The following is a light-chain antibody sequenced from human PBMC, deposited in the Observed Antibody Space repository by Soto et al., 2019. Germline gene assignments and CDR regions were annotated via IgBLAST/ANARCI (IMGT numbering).Light chain of an antibody. CDR3: QQSYSTPIT. V-gene: IGKV1-39*01. CDR2: AAS. Sequence: DIQMTHSPSSLSASVADRVTITCRASQSISSYLNWYKQKPGKAPKILIYAASSLQSGVPSRFSGSGSGTDFTLTISSLQPEDFATYYCQQSYSTPITFGQGTRLEIK. J-gene: IGKJ5*01. CDR1: QSISSY.